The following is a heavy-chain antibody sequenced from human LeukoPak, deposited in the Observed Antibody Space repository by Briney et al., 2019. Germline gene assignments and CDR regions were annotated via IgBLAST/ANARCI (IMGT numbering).Heavy chain of an antibody. CDR3: ARDLDSSGYSHSYYYHYYMDV. D-gene: IGHD3-22*01. V-gene: IGHV4-39*07. CDR1: GGSISSSSYY. CDR2: IYYSGST. J-gene: IGHJ6*03. Sequence: SETLSLTCTVSGGSISSSSYYWGWIRQPPGKGLEWIGSIYYSGSTYYNPSLKSRVTISVDTSKNQFSLKLSSVTAADTAVYYCARDLDSSGYSHSYYYHYYMDVWGKGTTVTVSS.